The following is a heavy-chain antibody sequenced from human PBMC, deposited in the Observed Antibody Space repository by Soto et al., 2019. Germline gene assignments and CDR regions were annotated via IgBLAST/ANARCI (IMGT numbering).Heavy chain of an antibody. CDR3: ARDISSVVGTRGEAFEF. CDR1: GFTFSNYA. Sequence: QVQLMESGGGVVLPGKSLRLTCTASGFTFSNYAVHWVRQAPGKRPEWVAGVSYDGRKQYYADSLKGRVTISRDNSKKTIYLQINSLRPDDTALFYCARDISSVVGTRGEAFEFWGQGTMVTVSS. CDR2: VSYDGRKQ. D-gene: IGHD6-19*01. J-gene: IGHJ3*01. V-gene: IGHV3-30*04.